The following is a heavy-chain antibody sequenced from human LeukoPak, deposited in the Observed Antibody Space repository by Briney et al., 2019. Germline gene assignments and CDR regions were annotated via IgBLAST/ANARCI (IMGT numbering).Heavy chain of an antibody. Sequence: GGSLRLSCAASGFTFSTYWMHWVRQAPGKGLVWVSRINSDGSSTNYADSVKGRFTISRDNAKNSLYLQMSSLTAGDTAVYYCARGPPRGKYYYMDVWGKGTTVTVSS. CDR2: INSDGSST. CDR1: GFTFSTYW. J-gene: IGHJ6*03. D-gene: IGHD1-1*01. CDR3: ARGPPRGKYYYMDV. V-gene: IGHV3-74*01.